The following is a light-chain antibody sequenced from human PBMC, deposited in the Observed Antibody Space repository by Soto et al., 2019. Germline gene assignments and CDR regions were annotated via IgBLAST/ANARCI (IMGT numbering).Light chain of an antibody. CDR3: SLYTSENAYV. Sequence: QSVLTQPPSASGSPGQSVTISCTGTSSDVGDYNFVSWYQQHPGKAPKLMIYEVSKRPSGVPDRFSGSKSGNTASLTISGLQAADEADYYCSLYTSENAYVFGTGTKV. V-gene: IGLV2-8*01. J-gene: IGLJ1*01. CDR1: SSDVGDYNF. CDR2: EVS.